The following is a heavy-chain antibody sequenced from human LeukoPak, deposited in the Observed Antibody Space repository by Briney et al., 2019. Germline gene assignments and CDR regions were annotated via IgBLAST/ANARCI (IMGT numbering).Heavy chain of an antibody. Sequence: SETLSLTCTVSGGSINSYYWSWIRQPAGKGLEWIGRIYITGSTIYNPSLKSRVTMSVDTSKNQFSLKLTSVTAADTAVYSCARLLDNDSSGDPDTFDMWGQGTMVTVSS. V-gene: IGHV4-4*07. J-gene: IGHJ3*02. D-gene: IGHD3-22*01. CDR1: GGSINSYY. CDR2: IYITGST. CDR3: ARLLDNDSSGDPDTFDM.